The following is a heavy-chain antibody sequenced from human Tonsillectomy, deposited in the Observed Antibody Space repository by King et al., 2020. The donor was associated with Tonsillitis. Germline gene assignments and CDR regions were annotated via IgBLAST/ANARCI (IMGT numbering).Heavy chain of an antibody. D-gene: IGHD1-26*01. J-gene: IGHJ4*02. V-gene: IGHV3-23*04. CDR1: GFTFSSFV. CDR2: ISGDGGST. Sequence: VQLVEAGGGLVQPGGSLRLSCAASGFTFSSFVMSWVRQAPGKGLEWVSGISGDGGSTFFADSVKGRFTISRDNSKNTLYLQMNSLRAEDTAVYYCANAPLSYSGSYYYFDCWGQGTLVTVSS. CDR3: ANAPLSYSGSYYYFDC.